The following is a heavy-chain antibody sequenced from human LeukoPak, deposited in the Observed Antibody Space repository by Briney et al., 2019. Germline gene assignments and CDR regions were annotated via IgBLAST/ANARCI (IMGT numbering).Heavy chain of an antibody. CDR3: ARARVHAITMIVVAFDY. D-gene: IGHD3-22*01. CDR1: GYTFTGYY. Sequence: ASVKVSCKASGYTFTGYYLHWVRQAPGQGLEWMGWINPNSGGTNYAQKFQGRVTMTRDTSVSTAYMGLSRLRSDDTAVYYCARARVHAITMIVVAFDYWGQGTLVTVSS. J-gene: IGHJ4*02. CDR2: INPNSGGT. V-gene: IGHV1-2*02.